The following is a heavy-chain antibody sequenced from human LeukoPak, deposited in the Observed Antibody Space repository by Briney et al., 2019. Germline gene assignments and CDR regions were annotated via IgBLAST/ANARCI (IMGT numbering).Heavy chain of an antibody. D-gene: IGHD3-10*01. Sequence: SETLSLTCTVSGGSISSYYWSWIRQPAGKGLGWIGRIYTSGSTNYNPSLKSRVTMSVDTSKNQFSLKLSSVTAADTAVYYCARALGSHYYGSGNDDYWGQGTLVTVSS. V-gene: IGHV4-4*07. J-gene: IGHJ4*02. CDR3: ARALGSHYYGSGNDDY. CDR1: GGSISSYY. CDR2: IYTSGST.